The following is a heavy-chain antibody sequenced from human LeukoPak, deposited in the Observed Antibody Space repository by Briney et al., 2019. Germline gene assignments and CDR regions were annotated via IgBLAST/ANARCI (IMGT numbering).Heavy chain of an antibody. CDR3: ARGHRGYYYYYGMDV. D-gene: IGHD1-14*01. Sequence: PSETLSLTCTVSGGSVSGGSYYWSWIRQPPGKGLEWIGYIYYSGSTNYNPSLRSRVTISVDTSKNQFSLKLSSVTAADTAVYYCARGHRGYYYYYGMDVWGQGTTVTVSS. V-gene: IGHV4-61*01. CDR2: IYYSGST. CDR1: GGSVSGGSYY. J-gene: IGHJ6*02.